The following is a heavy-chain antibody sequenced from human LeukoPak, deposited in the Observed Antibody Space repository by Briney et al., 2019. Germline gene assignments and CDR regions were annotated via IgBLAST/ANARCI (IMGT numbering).Heavy chain of an antibody. Sequence: ASVKVSCKEFEYTFTGYYIHWVRQAPGQGLEWMGWVNPNNGDTNYAQKFQGRVTMTRDTSITTAYMELRMLKSDDTAVYYCARQQEAWSSGWYYFDYWGQGTLVTVSS. CDR1: EYTFTGYY. V-gene: IGHV1-2*02. CDR3: ARQQEAWSSGWYYFDY. D-gene: IGHD6-19*01. CDR2: VNPNNGDT. J-gene: IGHJ4*02.